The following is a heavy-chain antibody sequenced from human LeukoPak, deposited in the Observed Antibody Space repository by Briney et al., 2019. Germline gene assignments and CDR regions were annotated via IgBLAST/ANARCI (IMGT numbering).Heavy chain of an antibody. CDR3: ARALTIFGVVVGY. Sequence: PGGSLRPSCAASGFTFSSYSMNWVRQAPGKGLEWVSSISSSSSYIYYADSVKGRFTISRDNAKNSLYLQMNSLRAEDTAVYYCARALTIFGVVVGYWGQGTLVTVSS. J-gene: IGHJ4*02. CDR2: ISSSSSYI. CDR1: GFTFSSYS. V-gene: IGHV3-21*01. D-gene: IGHD3-3*01.